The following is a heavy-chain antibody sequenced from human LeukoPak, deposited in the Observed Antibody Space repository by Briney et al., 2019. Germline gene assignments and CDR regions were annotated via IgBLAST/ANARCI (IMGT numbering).Heavy chain of an antibody. V-gene: IGHV3-23*01. CDR1: GFTFSSYA. CDR3: AKDYYHRIRYCSSTSCWPGGY. J-gene: IGHJ4*02. D-gene: IGHD2-2*01. Sequence: GGSLRLSCAASGFTFSSYAMSWVRQAPGKGLEWVSAISGSGGSTYYADSVKGRFTISRDNAKNTLYLQMNSLRAEDTAVYYCAKDYYHRIRYCSSTSCWPGGYWGQGTLVTVSS. CDR2: ISGSGGST.